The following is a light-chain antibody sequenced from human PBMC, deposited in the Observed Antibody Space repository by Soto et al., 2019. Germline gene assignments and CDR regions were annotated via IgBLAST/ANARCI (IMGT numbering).Light chain of an antibody. J-gene: IGKJ1*01. V-gene: IGKV1-39*01. Sequence: DIQMTQSPSSLSASVGDRVSITCRASQDIRSYLNWYQQKPGKAPELLIYATSNLQSGAPPSCSASGYGTDFTLTISSLQTDEFATYYCQQGYSTQWTSGQGAKVEIK. CDR3: QQGYSTQWT. CDR1: QDIRSY. CDR2: ATS.